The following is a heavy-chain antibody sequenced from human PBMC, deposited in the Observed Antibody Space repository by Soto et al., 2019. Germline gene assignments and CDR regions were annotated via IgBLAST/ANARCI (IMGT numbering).Heavy chain of an antibody. CDR3: ARVLRSIGWDNDVYDI. Sequence: EVQLVESGGGLVQPEGSLRLSCEASGFTFRNYWMHWVRQPPGKGLMWVSRIDTYGSATKYADSVEGRFTISRDNVGNTLYLEMNFLSAEDTAVYYCARVLRSIGWDNDVYDIWGQGTMVTVSS. CDR2: IDTYGSAT. J-gene: IGHJ3*02. CDR1: GFTFRNYW. V-gene: IGHV3-74*01. D-gene: IGHD6-19*01.